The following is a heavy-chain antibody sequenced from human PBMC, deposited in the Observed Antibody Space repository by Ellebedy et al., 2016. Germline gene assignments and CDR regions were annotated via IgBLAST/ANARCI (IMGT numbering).Heavy chain of an antibody. CDR1: SYTFTTFS. V-gene: IGHV1-18*04. J-gene: IGHJ4*02. D-gene: IGHD3-10*01. CDR3: AKTSGWGYGEN. CDR2: VNTFSGNT. Sequence: ASVKVSXKASSYTFTTFSITWVRQVPGQGLEWMGFVNTFSGNTKFAQKFQGRVSMTTDSSTHTAYMDLRSPRSDDTAMYYCAKTSGWGYGENWGQGTLVTVSS.